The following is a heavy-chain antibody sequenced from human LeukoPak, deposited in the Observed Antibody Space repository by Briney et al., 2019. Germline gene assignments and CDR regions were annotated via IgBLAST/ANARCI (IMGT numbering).Heavy chain of an antibody. Sequence: ASVKVSCKASGYTFTGYYMHWVRQAPGQGLEWMGWINPNSGGTNYAQKFQGRVTMTRDTSISTAYMELSRLRSDDTAVYDCAKCVGATLYYGMDVWGQGTTVTVSS. CDR1: GYTFTGYY. D-gene: IGHD1-26*01. CDR3: AKCVGATLYYGMDV. CDR2: INPNSGGT. V-gene: IGHV1-2*02. J-gene: IGHJ6*02.